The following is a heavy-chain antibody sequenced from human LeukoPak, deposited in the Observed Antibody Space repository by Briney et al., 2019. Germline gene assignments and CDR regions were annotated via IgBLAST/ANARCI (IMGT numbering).Heavy chain of an antibody. Sequence: GGSLRLSCAASGFTFSSYEMDWVRQAPGNGLEWVSYSNGGGDNTRYAGSVKGRFTIARDNAKNSVYLQMNSLRAEDTAVYYCARYGAGSYAYYYGMDVWGQGTTVTVSS. J-gene: IGHJ6*02. D-gene: IGHD3-10*01. CDR1: GFTFSSYE. CDR3: ARYGAGSYAYYYGMDV. CDR2: SNGGGDNT. V-gene: IGHV3-48*03.